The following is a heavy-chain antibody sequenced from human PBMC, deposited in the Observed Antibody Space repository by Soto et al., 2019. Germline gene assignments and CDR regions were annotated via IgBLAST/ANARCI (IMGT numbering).Heavy chain of an antibody. CDR1: GYTFSSYT. J-gene: IGHJ5*02. D-gene: IGHD3-10*01. V-gene: IGHV1-18*01. Sequence: QVQLVQSGAEVKKPGASVKVSCKASGYTFSSYTISWVRQAPGQGLEWMGWISTYSGNTNYAQKFQGRVTMSTDTSTTTAYMELRSLRSDDTAVYYCAREVHKGWFDPWGQGTLVTVSS. CDR2: ISTYSGNT. CDR3: AREVHKGWFDP.